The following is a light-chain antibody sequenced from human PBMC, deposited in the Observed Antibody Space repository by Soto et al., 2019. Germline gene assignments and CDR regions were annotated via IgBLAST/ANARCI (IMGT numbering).Light chain of an antibody. CDR2: EVR. CDR3: SSYTTTSTLV. J-gene: IGLJ3*02. V-gene: IGLV2-14*01. CDR1: SGDIGSYNR. Sequence: QSALTQPASVSGSPGQSITISCTGTSGDIGSYNRVSWYQQRPGEAPKLIISEVRNRPSGISYRFTGSKSGNTASLTISGLRAEDEADYYCSSYTTTSTLVFGGGTKLTVL.